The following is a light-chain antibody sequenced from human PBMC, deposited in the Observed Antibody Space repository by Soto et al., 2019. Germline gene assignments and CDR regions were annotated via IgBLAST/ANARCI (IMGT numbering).Light chain of an antibody. CDR1: QSVSSY. J-gene: IGKJ3*01. CDR3: QQRGNSPPT. CDR2: EAS. V-gene: IGKV3-11*01. Sequence: EVVLTQSPATLSLSPGERATLSCRASQSVSSYLAWYQQKPGQLPRLLINEASRRGTGIPARCSGSGSGTDFTLTISSLEPEDFACYFCQQRGNSPPTFGPGTKVDI.